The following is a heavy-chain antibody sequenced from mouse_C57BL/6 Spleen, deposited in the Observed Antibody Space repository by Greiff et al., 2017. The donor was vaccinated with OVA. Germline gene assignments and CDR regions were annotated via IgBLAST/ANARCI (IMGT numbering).Heavy chain of an antibody. CDR3: ARDGNHAMDY. J-gene: IGHJ4*01. CDR1: GYAFSSSW. D-gene: IGHD2-1*01. V-gene: IGHV1-82*01. CDR2: IYPGDGVT. Sequence: VQLQQSGPELVKPGASVKISCKASGYAFSSSWLNWVKQRPGKGLEWIGRIYPGDGVTNYNGKFKGKATLTADKSANTAYMQLSSLTSEESAVYFCARDGNHAMDYWGQGTSLTVSS.